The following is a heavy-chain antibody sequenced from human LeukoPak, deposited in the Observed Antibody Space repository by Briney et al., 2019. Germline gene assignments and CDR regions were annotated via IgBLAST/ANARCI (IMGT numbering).Heavy chain of an antibody. Sequence: PGGSLRLSCAASGFTFSSYAMSWVRQAPGKGLEWVSAISGSGGSTYYADSVKGRFTISRDNSKNTLYLQMNSLRAEDAAVYYCAKGSNGVVVYWFDPWGQGTLVTVSS. CDR3: AKGSNGVVVYWFDP. CDR1: GFTFSSYA. CDR2: ISGSGGST. J-gene: IGHJ5*02. D-gene: IGHD2-15*01. V-gene: IGHV3-23*01.